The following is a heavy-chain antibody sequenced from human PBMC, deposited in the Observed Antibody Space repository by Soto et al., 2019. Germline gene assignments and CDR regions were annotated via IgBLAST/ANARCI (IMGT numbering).Heavy chain of an antibody. CDR2: IYSGGYT. D-gene: IGHD6-25*01. Sequence: EVQLVESGGGLIQPGGSLRLSCAVSGFTVSNNYMSWVRQAPGKGLEGVSVIYSGGYTAYGDSVKGRFTISRDNSKNTLYLKINARGAGRPAVYYWATQRGGGGYWGQGTLVTVSS. CDR3: ATQRGGGGY. V-gene: IGHV3-53*01. J-gene: IGHJ4*02. CDR1: GFTVSNNY.